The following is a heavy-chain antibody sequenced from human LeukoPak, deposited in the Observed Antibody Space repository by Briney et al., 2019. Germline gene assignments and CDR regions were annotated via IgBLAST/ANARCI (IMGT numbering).Heavy chain of an antibody. V-gene: IGHV3-48*01. CDR2: ISSSSSTI. D-gene: IGHD4-23*01. CDR3: AKESGYGGYFDY. Sequence: GGSLRLSCAASGFTFSTYSMNWVRQAPGKGLEWVSYISSSSSTIYYADSVKGRFTISRDNSKNTLYLQMNSLRAEDTAVYYCAKESGYGGYFDYWGQGTLVTVSS. J-gene: IGHJ4*02. CDR1: GFTFSTYS.